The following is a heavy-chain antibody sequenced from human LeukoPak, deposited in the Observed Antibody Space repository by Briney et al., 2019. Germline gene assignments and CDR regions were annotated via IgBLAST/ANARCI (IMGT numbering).Heavy chain of an antibody. CDR2: TYYRSRWRN. Sequence: SQTLSLTCAISGDSVSSDRATWNWIRQSPSRGIEWLGRTYYRSRWRNDYAESVESRITINPDTSKNQFSLQLNSVTPEDTAVYYCVRDRPVAPAGGLFDLWGQGTLVTVSS. D-gene: IGHD2-2*01. CDR3: VRDRPVAPAGGLFDL. J-gene: IGHJ4*02. V-gene: IGHV6-1*01. CDR1: GDSVSSDRAT.